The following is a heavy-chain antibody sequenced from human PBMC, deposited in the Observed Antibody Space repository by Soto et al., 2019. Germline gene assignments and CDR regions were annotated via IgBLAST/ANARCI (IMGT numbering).Heavy chain of an antibody. Sequence: QVQLQESGPGLVKPSGTLSLTCAVSGGSISSSNWWSWVRQPPGKGLEWIGEIYHSGSTNYNPSLKCRVTISVDKSKNQFSLKLSSVTAADTAVYYCARAKGLLWFGELLPDAFDIWGQGTMVTVSS. D-gene: IGHD3-10*01. CDR3: ARAKGLLWFGELLPDAFDI. V-gene: IGHV4-4*02. CDR2: IYHSGST. CDR1: GGSISSSNW. J-gene: IGHJ3*02.